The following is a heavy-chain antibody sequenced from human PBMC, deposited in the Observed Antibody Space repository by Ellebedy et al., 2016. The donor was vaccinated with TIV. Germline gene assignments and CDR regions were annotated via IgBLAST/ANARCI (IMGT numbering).Heavy chain of an antibody. J-gene: IGHJ6*02. V-gene: IGHV4-31*11. CDR1: GGYIDNAGYF. Sequence: SETLSLTCAVSGGYIDNAGYFWSWIRLRPGKGLEWIGNIYTSGATSNNPSLKSRISISLDTSKNQVSLKVTPVTAADTAVYYCATTKVRGLVMRTYYGMDVWGQGTTVTVSS. CDR3: ATTKVRGLVMRTYYGMDV. CDR2: IYTSGAT. D-gene: IGHD3-10*01.